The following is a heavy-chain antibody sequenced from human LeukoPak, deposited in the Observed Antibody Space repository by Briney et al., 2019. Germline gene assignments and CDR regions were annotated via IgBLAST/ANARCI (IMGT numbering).Heavy chain of an antibody. J-gene: IGHJ4*02. Sequence: GRSLRLSCAASGFTFSGYWMSWVRQAPGKGLEWVANIKQDGSEKYYVDSVKGRFTISRDNAKNSLYLQMNSLRAEDTAVYYCARDGVGATFDYWGQGTLVTVSS. D-gene: IGHD1-26*01. V-gene: IGHV3-7*01. CDR2: IKQDGSEK. CDR3: ARDGVGATFDY. CDR1: GFTFSGYW.